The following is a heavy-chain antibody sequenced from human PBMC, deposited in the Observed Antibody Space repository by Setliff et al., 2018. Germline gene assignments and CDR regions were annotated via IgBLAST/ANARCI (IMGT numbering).Heavy chain of an antibody. CDR1: GFTFSFYS. J-gene: IGHJ4*02. Sequence: GESLKISCAASGFTFSFYSMNWVRQAPGKGLEWISYISSGSNSIDYADSVKGRFTISRDNSKNTLYLQMNSLSAEDTALYYCAKDFGSTWLNYFDYWGQGTLVTVSS. D-gene: IGHD6-13*01. CDR3: AKDFGSTWLNYFDY. CDR2: ISSGSNSI. V-gene: IGHV3-48*01.